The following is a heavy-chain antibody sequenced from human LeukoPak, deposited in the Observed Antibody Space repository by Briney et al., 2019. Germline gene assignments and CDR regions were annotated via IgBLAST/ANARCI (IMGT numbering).Heavy chain of an antibody. CDR1: GYTFTSYG. CDR2: ISAYNGNT. J-gene: IGHJ5*02. CDR3: ARDTGPYNWFDP. Sequence: GASVKVSCKASGYTFTSYGISWVRQAPGQGLEWMGWISAYNGNTNYAQKFQGRVTITADESTSTAYMELSSLRSEDTAVYYCARDTGPYNWFDPWGQGTLVTVSS. V-gene: IGHV1-18*01. D-gene: IGHD3-10*01.